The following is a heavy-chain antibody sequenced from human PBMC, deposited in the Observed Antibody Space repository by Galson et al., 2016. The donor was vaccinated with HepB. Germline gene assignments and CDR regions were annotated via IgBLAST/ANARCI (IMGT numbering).Heavy chain of an antibody. CDR2: INPNSGGT. J-gene: IGHJ6*02. V-gene: IGHV1-2*04. Sequence: SVQVSCKASGYTFTGYYIHWVRQAPGQGLEWMGWINPNSGGTKYSQQFQGWVTMTRDTSISTAYMELSRLRSDDTAVYYCARDYYYGMDVWGPGTTVTVSS. CDR3: ARDYYYGMDV. CDR1: GYTFTGYY.